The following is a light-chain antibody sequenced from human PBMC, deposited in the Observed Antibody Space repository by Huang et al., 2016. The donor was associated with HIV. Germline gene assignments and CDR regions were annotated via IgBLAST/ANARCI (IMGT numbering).Light chain of an antibody. Sequence: DIQMTQSPSSLSAFVGDRVTITCRASQDIGNFLAWIQQKPGTSPKSLISATSSLQSGVPSRCSGSGSGTDFTLTISSLQPQDFATYYCQQYHTYPPTFGQGTKVEIK. CDR1: QDIGNF. J-gene: IGKJ2*01. V-gene: IGKV1-16*01. CDR2: ATS. CDR3: QQYHTYPPT.